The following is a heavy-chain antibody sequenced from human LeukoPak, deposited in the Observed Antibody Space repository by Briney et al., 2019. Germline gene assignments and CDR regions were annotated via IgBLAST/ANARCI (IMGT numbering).Heavy chain of an antibody. CDR3: PRSNNYYDSSGYYPSGRSFNY. CDR1: VGRIKNWPEQ. V-gene: IGHV4-39*01. CDR2: IYYSGST. D-gene: IGHD3-22*01. J-gene: IGHJ4*02. Sequence: PSETLTLTCSVTVGRIKNWPEQEDWLRQPPGKGLEWIGSIYYSGSTYYNPSLKSRVTILVDTSEKQFSLKLSSVTAAATAVYYCPRSNNYYDSSGYYPSGRSFNYWGQGTLVTVSS.